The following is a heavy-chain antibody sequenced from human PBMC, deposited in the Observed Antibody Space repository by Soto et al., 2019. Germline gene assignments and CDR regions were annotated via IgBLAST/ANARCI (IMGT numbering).Heavy chain of an antibody. J-gene: IGHJ4*02. Sequence: SETLSLACTVSGGCISSYYWSWIRQPAGKGLEWIGRIYTSGITKYNPSLKSRVTMSVDTSKNQFSLKLSSVTAADKAVYYCARCGYGGNSGLDYWGQGTLVTVS. CDR1: GGCISSYY. CDR2: IYTSGIT. D-gene: IGHD2-21*02. CDR3: ARCGYGGNSGLDY. V-gene: IGHV4-4*07.